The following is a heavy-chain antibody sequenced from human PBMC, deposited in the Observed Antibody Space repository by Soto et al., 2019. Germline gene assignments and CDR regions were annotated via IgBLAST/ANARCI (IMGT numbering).Heavy chain of an antibody. CDR3: PKGPDCTNGVCYTRWFDP. CDR1: GFTFSDYS. CDR2: ISGSGGST. V-gene: IGHV3-23*01. D-gene: IGHD2-8*01. Sequence: PGGSLRLACAVSGFTFSDYSMNWVRQAPGRGLEWVSAISGSGGSTYYADSVKGRFTISRDNSKNTLYLQMNSLRAEDTAVYYCPKGPDCTNGVCYTRWFDPWGQGTLVTVSS. J-gene: IGHJ5*02.